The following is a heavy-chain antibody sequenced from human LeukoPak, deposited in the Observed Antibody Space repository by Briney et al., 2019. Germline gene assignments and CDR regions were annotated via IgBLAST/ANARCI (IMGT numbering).Heavy chain of an antibody. CDR3: ARSVSREGHNFIAYYFDY. D-gene: IGHD5-24*01. CDR1: GGSISSYY. Sequence: SETLSLTYTVSGGSISSYYWSWIRQPPGKGLEWIGSIYDSGSTNSNPSLKSRVTLSVDTSKSQFSLRLNSVTAADTAVYFCARSVSREGHNFIAYYFDYWSQGTLVTVSS. CDR2: IYDSGST. V-gene: IGHV4-59*04. J-gene: IGHJ4*02.